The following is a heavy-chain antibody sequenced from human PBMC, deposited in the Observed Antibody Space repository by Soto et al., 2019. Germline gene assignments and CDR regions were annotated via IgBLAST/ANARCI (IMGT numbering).Heavy chain of an antibody. Sequence: EVQLVESGGGLVQPGGSLRLSCADSGFSFSNYWMHWVRHGPGKGLVWVSRINTDGSSTNYADSVKGRFTISRHNAKNTLYLQMNSLRAEETAVYYCARSPGGYYIDWGQGTMVTVSS. CDR2: INTDGSST. CDR3: ARSPGGYYID. D-gene: IGHD3-9*01. CDR1: GFSFSNYW. J-gene: IGHJ3*01. V-gene: IGHV3-74*01.